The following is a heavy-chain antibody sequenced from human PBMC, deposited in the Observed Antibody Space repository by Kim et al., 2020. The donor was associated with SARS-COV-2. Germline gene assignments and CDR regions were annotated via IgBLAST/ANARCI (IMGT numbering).Heavy chain of an antibody. V-gene: IGHV4-34*01. Sequence: SETLSLTCAVYGGSFSGYYWSWIRQPPGKGLEWIGEINHSGSTNYNPSLKSRVTISVDTSKNQFSLKLSSVTAADTAVYYCARGSGRMVPGVIISYWGQGTLVTVSS. CDR3: ARGSGRMVPGVIISY. J-gene: IGHJ4*02. D-gene: IGHD3-10*01. CDR2: INHSGST. CDR1: GGSFSGYY.